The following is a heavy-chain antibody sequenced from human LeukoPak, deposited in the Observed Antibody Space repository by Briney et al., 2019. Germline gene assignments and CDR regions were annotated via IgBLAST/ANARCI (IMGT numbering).Heavy chain of an antibody. CDR3: ARDKQQLTSYYYMDV. CDR1: GYIFSDYY. Sequence: ASVKVSCKASGYIFSDYYIHWVRQAPGQGLEWMGWINPNSGGTNYAQKFQGRVTMTRDTSISTAYMELSSLRSEDTAVYYCARDKQQLTSYYYMDVWGKGTTVTVSS. J-gene: IGHJ6*03. CDR2: INPNSGGT. D-gene: IGHD6-13*01. V-gene: IGHV1-2*02.